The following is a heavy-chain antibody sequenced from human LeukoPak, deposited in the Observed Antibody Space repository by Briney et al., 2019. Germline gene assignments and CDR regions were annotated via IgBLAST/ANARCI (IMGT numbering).Heavy chain of an antibody. CDR3: ARGWELDFDY. J-gene: IGHJ4*02. CDR1: GFTLSSYS. Sequence: PGGSLRLSCAPSGFTLSSYSMNWARQAPGKGLEWVSSISSSSSYIYYADSVKGRFTISRDNAKKSLSLQMNGLRAEDTAVYYCARGWELDFDYWGQGTLVTVSS. V-gene: IGHV3-21*01. CDR2: ISSSSSYI. D-gene: IGHD1-1*01.